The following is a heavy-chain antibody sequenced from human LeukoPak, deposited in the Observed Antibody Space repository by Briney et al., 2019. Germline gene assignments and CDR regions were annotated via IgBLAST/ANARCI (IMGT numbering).Heavy chain of an antibody. D-gene: IGHD3-10*01. Sequence: PGGSLRLSCVDSGFTFSTSSMSWVRQAPGKGLEWVSYIDRNSATIYYADSVRGRFTISRDNAENSLHLQMNSLTDEDTAVYYCARAPMVRGVITAFDQWGQGTLVTV. CDR2: IDRNSATI. CDR3: ARAPMVRGVITAFDQ. V-gene: IGHV3-48*02. CDR1: GFTFSTSS. J-gene: IGHJ4*02.